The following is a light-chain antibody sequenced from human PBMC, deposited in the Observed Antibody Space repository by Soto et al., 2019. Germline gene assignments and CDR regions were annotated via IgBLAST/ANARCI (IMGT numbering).Light chain of an antibody. CDR2: DTS. Sequence: EIVLTRSPTTLSLSPGERATLSCRASQSVGSYLAWFQQTPGQAPRLLIYDTSNRATGIPARFSGSGSGTDFTLPISSLETADFAFYYCQQRSNWPTITFGQGTRLEIK. J-gene: IGKJ5*01. V-gene: IGKV3-11*01. CDR1: QSVGSY. CDR3: QQRSNWPTIT.